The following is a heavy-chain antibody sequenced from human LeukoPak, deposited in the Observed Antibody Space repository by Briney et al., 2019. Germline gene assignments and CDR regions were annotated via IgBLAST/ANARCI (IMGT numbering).Heavy chain of an antibody. Sequence: PGGSLRLSCAASGFTFSSYWMNWVRQAPGKGPEWVASIKQDGSEKYYADSVKGRFTISRDNSKNTLYLQMNSLRAEDTAVYYYARDPPSHRPPFNGHYWGQGTLVTVSS. J-gene: IGHJ4*02. CDR3: ARDPPSHRPPFNGHY. CDR2: IKQDGSEK. CDR1: GFTFSSYW. V-gene: IGHV3-7*01.